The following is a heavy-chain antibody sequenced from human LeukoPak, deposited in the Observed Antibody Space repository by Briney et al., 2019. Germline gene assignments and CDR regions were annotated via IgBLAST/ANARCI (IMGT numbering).Heavy chain of an antibody. CDR3: ARDIAAAGEYYYYYYMDV. J-gene: IGHJ6*03. CDR2: INPNSGGT. CDR1: GYTFTGYY. Sequence: GASVKVSCKASGYTFTGYYMHWVRQAPGQGLEWMGWINPNSGGTNYAQKFQGRVTMTRDTSISTAYMELSRLRSDDTAVYYCARDIAAAGEYYYYYYMDVWGKGATVTVSS. D-gene: IGHD6-13*01. V-gene: IGHV1-2*02.